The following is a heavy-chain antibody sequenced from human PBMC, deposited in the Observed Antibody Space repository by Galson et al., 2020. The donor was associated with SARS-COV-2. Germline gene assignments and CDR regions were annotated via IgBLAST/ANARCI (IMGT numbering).Heavy chain of an antibody. CDR2: ISWNSGSI. CDR3: SSWRLYGMDV. D-gene: IGHD1-1*01. Sequence: GGSLRLSCAASGFTFDDYAMHWVRQAPGKGLEWVSGISWNSGSIGYADSVKGRFTISRDNAKNSLYLQMNSLRAEDTALYYCSSWRLYGMDVWGQGTTVTVSS. CDR1: GFTFDDYA. V-gene: IGHV3-9*01. J-gene: IGHJ6*02.